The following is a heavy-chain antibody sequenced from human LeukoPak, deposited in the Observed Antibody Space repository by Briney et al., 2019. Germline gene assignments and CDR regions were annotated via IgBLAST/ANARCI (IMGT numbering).Heavy chain of an antibody. CDR1: GGSISSSSYY. J-gene: IGHJ5*02. CDR2: IYYRGST. Sequence: SETLSLTCTVSGGSISSSSYYWGWIRQPPGKGLEWIGSIYYRGSTYYNPSLKSRVTISVDMSKNQFSLKLSSVTAADTAVYYCARAEVVVVPAATSFGWFDPWGQGTLVTVSS. CDR3: ARAEVVVVPAATSFGWFDP. V-gene: IGHV4-39*01. D-gene: IGHD2-2*01.